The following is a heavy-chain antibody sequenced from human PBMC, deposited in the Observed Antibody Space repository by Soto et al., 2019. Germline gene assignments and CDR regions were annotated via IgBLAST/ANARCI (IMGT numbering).Heavy chain of an antibody. D-gene: IGHD5-12*01. CDR1: GFTFSSYG. CDR2: IWYDGSNK. CDR3: ARGSGSGYCGSMDV. J-gene: IGHJ6*03. V-gene: IGHV3-33*01. Sequence: QVQLVESGGGVVQPGRSLRLSCAASGFTFSSYGMHWVRQAPGKGLEWVAVIWYDGSNKYYADSVKGRFTISRDNSKNTVYLQMNRLSAEDTAVYYCARGSGSGYCGSMDVWGKGTTVTVSS.